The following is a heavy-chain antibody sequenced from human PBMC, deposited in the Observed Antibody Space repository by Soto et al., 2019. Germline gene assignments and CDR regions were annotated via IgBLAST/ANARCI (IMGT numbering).Heavy chain of an antibody. CDR1: GSSVSSRNYY. CDR2: LYYSGTT. CDR3: ARGWLPSPNLRFDP. Sequence: PSETLSLTGTVPGSSVSSRNYYWSWIRQPPGKGLEWIGYLYYSGTTNYNPSLKSRVTTSADASKNQFSLKLSSVTAADTAVYYCARGWLPSPNLRFDPWGQGILVTVSS. J-gene: IGHJ5*02. V-gene: IGHV4-61*01. D-gene: IGHD3-22*01.